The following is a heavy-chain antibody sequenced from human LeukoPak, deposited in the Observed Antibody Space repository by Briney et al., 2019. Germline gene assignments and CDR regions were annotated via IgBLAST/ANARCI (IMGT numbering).Heavy chain of an antibody. CDR3: ARRGERLFGY. V-gene: IGHV4-34*01. J-gene: IGHJ4*02. D-gene: IGHD3-10*02. CDR2: INHSGST. Sequence: KASETLSLTCAVYGGSFSGYYWSWIRQPPGKGLEWIGEINHSGSTNYNPSLKSRVTISVDTSKNQFSLKLSSVTAADTAVYYCARRGERLFGYWGQGTLVTVSS. CDR1: GGSFSGYY.